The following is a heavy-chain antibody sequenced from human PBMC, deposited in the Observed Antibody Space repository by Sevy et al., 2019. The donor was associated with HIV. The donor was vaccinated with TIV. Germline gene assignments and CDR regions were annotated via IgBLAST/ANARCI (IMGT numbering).Heavy chain of an antibody. CDR3: ARDPRTFYYDSSGYGHDY. CDR1: GYTFTSYG. J-gene: IGHJ4*02. Sequence: ASVKVSCKASGYTFTSYGISWVRQAPGQGLEWMVWISAYNGNTNYAQRLQGRVIMTTDTSTTTAFMELRSLRSDDTAVYYCARDPRTFYYDSSGYGHDYWGQGTLVTVSS. V-gene: IGHV1-18*01. D-gene: IGHD3-22*01. CDR2: ISAYNGNT.